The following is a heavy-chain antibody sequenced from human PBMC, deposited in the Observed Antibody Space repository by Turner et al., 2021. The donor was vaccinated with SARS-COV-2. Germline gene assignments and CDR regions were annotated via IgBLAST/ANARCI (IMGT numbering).Heavy chain of an antibody. J-gene: IGHJ4*02. Sequence: EVQRLESGGGLVQPGGSLSLSCAASGFSFDSYAMTWVRQAPGKGLEWVSTINGSGGRTYYADSVKGRFTSSRDNSKNTLYLQMNSLRAEDTATFYCAKDWSGSYFYFDYWGQGTLVTVSS. CDR2: INGSGGRT. D-gene: IGHD1-26*01. CDR1: GFSFDSYA. V-gene: IGHV3-23*01. CDR3: AKDWSGSYFYFDY.